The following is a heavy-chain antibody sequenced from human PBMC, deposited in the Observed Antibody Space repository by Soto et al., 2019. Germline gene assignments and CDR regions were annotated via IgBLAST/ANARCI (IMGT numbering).Heavy chain of an antibody. D-gene: IGHD2-2*01. CDR2: VGRGDST. CDR3: EEGILVEVPGTRAFDI. Sequence: EVQLLESGGGLVQPGGSLRLSCAASGFSFSTYAMSWVRQAPGKGLEWVSTVGRGDSTFYADSVRGRFTISRDNSNNGLVLQINSLRADDTALYYGEEGILVEVPGTRAFDIWGQGTMVIVSS. CDR1: GFSFSTYA. J-gene: IGHJ3*02. V-gene: IGHV3-23*01.